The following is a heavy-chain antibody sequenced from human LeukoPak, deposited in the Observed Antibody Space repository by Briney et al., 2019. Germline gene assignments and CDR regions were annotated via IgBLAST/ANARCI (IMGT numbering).Heavy chain of an antibody. V-gene: IGHV4-59*08. CDR1: GGSISSYY. J-gene: IGHJ4*02. D-gene: IGHD3-10*01. Sequence: SETLSLTCTVSGGSISSYYWNWIRQPPGKGLEWIGNIYQTGSTYYNPSLTSRVTVSIDTSKNQFSLKLSSVTAADTAVYYCARDLSITMIRGVTFDYWGQGALVTVSS. CDR3: ARDLSITMIRGVTFDY. CDR2: IYQTGST.